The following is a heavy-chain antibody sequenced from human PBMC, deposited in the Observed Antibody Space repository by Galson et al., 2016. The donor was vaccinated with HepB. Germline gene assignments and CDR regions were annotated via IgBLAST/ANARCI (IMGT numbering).Heavy chain of an antibody. CDR3: ASAQGIRDYYGMDV. CDR1: GFTFSSNS. D-gene: IGHD5-18*01. Sequence: SLRLSCAASGFTFSSNSMNWVRQAPGKGLEWVSYISRNSLTIHYADSVKGRFTISRDNAKNSLYLQMNSLRYEGTAVYYCASAQGIRDYYGMDVWGQGTTVTVSS. CDR2: ISRNSLTI. J-gene: IGHJ6*02. V-gene: IGHV3-48*02.